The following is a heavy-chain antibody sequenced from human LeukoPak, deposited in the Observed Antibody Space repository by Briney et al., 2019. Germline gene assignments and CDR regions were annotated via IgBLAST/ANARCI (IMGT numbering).Heavy chain of an antibody. CDR1: GGTFSSYA. V-gene: IGHV1-69*13. J-gene: IGHJ3*02. CDR2: IIPIFGTA. Sequence: ASVKVSCKASGGTFSSYAISWVRQAPGQGLEWMGGIIPIFGTANYAQKFQGRVTITADESTSTAYMELSSLRSEDTAVYYCARVRCSSTSCYLPTGALSDAFDIWGQGTMVTVSS. CDR3: ARVRCSSTSCYLPTGALSDAFDI. D-gene: IGHD2-2*01.